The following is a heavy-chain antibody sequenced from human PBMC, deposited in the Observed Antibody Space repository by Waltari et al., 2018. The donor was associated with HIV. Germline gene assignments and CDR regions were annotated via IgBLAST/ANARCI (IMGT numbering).Heavy chain of an antibody. CDR3: ARHITIFGVVIIGPNWFDP. CDR2: IYYSGST. CDR1: GGSIRSSSYY. Sequence: QLQLQESGPGLVKPSETLSLTCTVSGGSIRSSSYYWGWIRQPPGKGLEWIGSIYYSGSTYYNPSLKSRVTISVDTSKNQLSLKLSSVTAADTAVYYCARHITIFGVVIIGPNWFDPWGQGTLVTVSS. J-gene: IGHJ5*02. D-gene: IGHD3-3*01. V-gene: IGHV4-39*01.